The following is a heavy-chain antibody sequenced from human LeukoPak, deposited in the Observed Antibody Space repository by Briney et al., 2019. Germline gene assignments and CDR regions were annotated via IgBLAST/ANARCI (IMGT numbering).Heavy chain of an antibody. CDR3: AKARLRNDAFDI. CDR2: ISSSSSYT. D-gene: IGHD4-17*01. Sequence: GGSLRLSCAASGFAFSDYYMNWIRQAPGKGLEWVSYISSSSSYTNYADSVKGRFTISRDNAKNSLYLQMNSLRAEDTAVYYCAKARLRNDAFDIWGQGTRVTVSS. V-gene: IGHV3-11*03. J-gene: IGHJ3*02. CDR1: GFAFSDYY.